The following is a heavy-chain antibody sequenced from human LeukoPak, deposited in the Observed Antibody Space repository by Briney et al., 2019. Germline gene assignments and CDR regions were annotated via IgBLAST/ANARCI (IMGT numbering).Heavy chain of an antibody. CDR3: AKGDYGDYGRFDY. V-gene: IGHV3-23*01. J-gene: IGHJ4*02. CDR1: GFTFSSYA. CDR2: ISGSGGST. D-gene: IGHD4-17*01. Sequence: GGSLRLFCAASGFTFSSYAMSWVRQAPGKGLEWVSAISGSGGSTYYADSVKGRFTISRDNSKNTLYLQMNSLRAEDTAVYYCAKGDYGDYGRFDYWGQGTLVTVSS.